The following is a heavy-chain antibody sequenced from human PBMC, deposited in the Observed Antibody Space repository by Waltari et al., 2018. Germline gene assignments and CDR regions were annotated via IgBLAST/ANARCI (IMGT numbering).Heavy chain of an antibody. CDR3: ARVQFRLQYFDY. V-gene: IGHV2-70*01. J-gene: IGHJ4*02. D-gene: IGHD5-18*01. Sequence: QVTLKESGSALVKTNQTLTPTCTFSGFFISTSGIGVGRIRQLPGKALEWLTNIYWNDSKYYSTSLKSRLTISKDTSKNQVVLTMTNMDPVDTATYYCARVQFRLQYFDYWGQGVLVTVSS. CDR1: GFFISTSGIG. CDR2: IYWNDSK.